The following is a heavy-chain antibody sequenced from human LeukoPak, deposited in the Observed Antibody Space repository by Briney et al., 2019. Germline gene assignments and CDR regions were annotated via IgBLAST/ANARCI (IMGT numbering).Heavy chain of an antibody. CDR1: GYTFTTYG. V-gene: IGHV1-18*01. D-gene: IGHD5-12*01. J-gene: IGHJ4*02. CDR3: ARAEWLRPFDY. Sequence: ASVKVSCKSSGYTFTTYGISWVRQAPGQGLEWMGWISAYNGNTNYAQKLQGRVTMTTDTSTSTAYMELRSLRSDDTAVYYCARAEWLRPFDYWGQGTLVTVSS. CDR2: ISAYNGNT.